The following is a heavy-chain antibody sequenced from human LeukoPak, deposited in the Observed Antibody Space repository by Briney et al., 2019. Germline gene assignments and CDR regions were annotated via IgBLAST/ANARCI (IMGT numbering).Heavy chain of an antibody. CDR2: INTYNGNT. Sequence: ASVKVSCKASGYSFTSYAISWVRQAPGQGLEWMGWINTYNGNTNYAQNLQGRVTVTTDTSTTTAYMELRSLRSDGTAVYYCARDLHDTSGCSVYWGQGTLVTVS. CDR3: ARDLHDTSGCSVY. J-gene: IGHJ4*02. D-gene: IGHD6-19*01. V-gene: IGHV1-18*01. CDR1: GYSFTSYA.